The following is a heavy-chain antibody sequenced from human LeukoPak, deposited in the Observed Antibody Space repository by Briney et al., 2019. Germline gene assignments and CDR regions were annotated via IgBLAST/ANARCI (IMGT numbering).Heavy chain of an antibody. D-gene: IGHD3-9*01. CDR2: ISVYNGDT. V-gene: IGHV1-18*01. CDR1: GYTFTSYG. J-gene: IGHJ4*02. Sequence: ASVKVSCKASGYTFTSYGITWVRQAPGQGLEWMGWISVYNGDTNYAQKLQGRVTMTTDTSTSTAYMELRSLRSDDTAVYYCARSPDILTGENFDYWGQGTLVTVSS. CDR3: ARSPDILTGENFDY.